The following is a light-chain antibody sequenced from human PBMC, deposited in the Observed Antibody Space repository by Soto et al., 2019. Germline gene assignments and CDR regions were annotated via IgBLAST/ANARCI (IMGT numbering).Light chain of an antibody. CDR1: QSVFSSSTNKNY. CDR2: WAS. Sequence: DIAMTQSPDSLAVSLGERATIHCKSSQSVFSSSTNKNYLAWFQHKPGQPPKLLIYWASTRKSGVPDRFSGSGSGTDFTLTISGLQAEDVALYYCQQYHSAPLTFGGGTKVEI. CDR3: QQYHSAPLT. V-gene: IGKV4-1*01. J-gene: IGKJ4*01.